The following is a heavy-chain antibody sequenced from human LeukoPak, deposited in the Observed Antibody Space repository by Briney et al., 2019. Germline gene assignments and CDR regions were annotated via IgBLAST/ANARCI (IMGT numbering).Heavy chain of an antibody. D-gene: IGHD3-10*01. V-gene: IGHV4-59*12. CDR1: GGSISSFY. CDR2: SSYTADS. CDR3: AASSHSGSYRAH. J-gene: IGHJ4*02. Sequence: PSETLSLTRSLSGGSISSFYLSWIRQPPGKGLEWIGYSSYTADSNYNPSHKSRVTISIDTSKNQFSLRLTSVTAADTAVYYCAASSHSGSYRAHWGQGTLVTVSS.